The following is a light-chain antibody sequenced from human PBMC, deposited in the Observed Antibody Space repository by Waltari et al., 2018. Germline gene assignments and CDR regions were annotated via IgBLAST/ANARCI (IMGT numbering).Light chain of an antibody. CDR3: QQLNSYPRIT. CDR2: AAS. Sequence: IQLPQSPSSLSASVGDRVPITCRASQGISSYLAWYQQKPGKAPKLLIYAASTLQSGVPSRFSGSGSGTDFTLTISSLQPEDFATYYCQQLNSYPRITFGPGTKVDIK. CDR1: QGISSY. J-gene: IGKJ3*01. V-gene: IGKV1-9*01.